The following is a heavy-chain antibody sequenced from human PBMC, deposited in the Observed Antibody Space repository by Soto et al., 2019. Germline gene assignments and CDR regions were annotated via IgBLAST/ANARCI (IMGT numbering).Heavy chain of an antibody. J-gene: IGHJ4*02. D-gene: IGHD6-19*01. Sequence: GGSLRLSCAASGFTFSSYGMHWVRQAPGKGLEWVAVISYDGSNKYYADSVKGRFTISRDNSKNTLYLQMNSLRAEDTAVYYCAKGSRSGYSSAYFDYWGQGTLVTVSS. CDR2: ISYDGSNK. CDR1: GFTFSSYG. V-gene: IGHV3-30*18. CDR3: AKGSRSGYSSAYFDY.